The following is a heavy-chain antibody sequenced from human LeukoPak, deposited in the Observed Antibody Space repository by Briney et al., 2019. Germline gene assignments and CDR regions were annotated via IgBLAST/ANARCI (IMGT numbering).Heavy chain of an antibody. V-gene: IGHV3-7*03. Sequence: PGGSLRLSCSTSGFTFISYWVGWVRQAPGRGLGLVENIKQDGREKSYVSCVEGRFTIARDNVKKSMYQQMNRLRAEDTAVYYLAREFGYQLKDAFDIWGQGTMVTVSS. CDR1: GFTFISYW. CDR2: IKQDGREK. CDR3: AREFGYQLKDAFDI. D-gene: IGHD2-2*01. J-gene: IGHJ3*02.